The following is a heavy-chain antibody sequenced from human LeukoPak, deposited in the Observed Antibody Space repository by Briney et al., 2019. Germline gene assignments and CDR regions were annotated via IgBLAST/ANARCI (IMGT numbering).Heavy chain of an antibody. J-gene: IGHJ1*01. D-gene: IGHD1-26*01. CDR2: VHLNGAT. Sequence: PSGTLSLTCAVSGGSITTTNWWSWVRQPPGKGLEWIGEVHLNGATNYNPSLESRFSMSIDKSNNHLSLEVTSVTAADTAMYYCTRESGAFSPFSFWGQGTLVTVSS. CDR1: GGSITTTNW. V-gene: IGHV4-4*02. CDR3: TRESGAFSPFSF.